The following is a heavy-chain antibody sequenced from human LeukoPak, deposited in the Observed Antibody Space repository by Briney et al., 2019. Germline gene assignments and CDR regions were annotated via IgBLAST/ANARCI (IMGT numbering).Heavy chain of an antibody. J-gene: IGHJ4*02. V-gene: IGHV3-48*03. CDR3: TRVPQREWYQLPIDY. CDR1: GFTFSSYE. D-gene: IGHD2-2*01. Sequence: PGGSLILSCAASGFTFSSYEMNWVRQAPGKGLEWVSYISSSGSTIYYADSVKGRFTISRDNAKNSLYLQMNSLKTEDTAVYYCTRVPQREWYQLPIDYWGQGTLVTVSS. CDR2: ISSSGSTI.